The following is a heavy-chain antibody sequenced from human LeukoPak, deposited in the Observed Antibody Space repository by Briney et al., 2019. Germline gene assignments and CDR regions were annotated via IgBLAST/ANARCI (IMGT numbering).Heavy chain of an antibody. CDR1: GFTFSSYA. D-gene: IGHD5-12*01. J-gene: IGHJ4*02. CDR3: AKDRDIVATIILFDY. V-gene: IGHV3-23*01. Sequence: GGSLRLSCAASGFTFSSYAMSWVRQAPGKVLEWVSAISGSGGSTYYADSVKGRFTISRDNSKNTLYLQMNSLRAEDTAVYYCAKDRDIVATIILFDYWGQGTLVTVSS. CDR2: ISGSGGST.